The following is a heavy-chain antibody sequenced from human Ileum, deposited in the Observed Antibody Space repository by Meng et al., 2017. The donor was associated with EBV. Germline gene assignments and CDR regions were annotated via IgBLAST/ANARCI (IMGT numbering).Heavy chain of an antibody. V-gene: IGHV7-4-1*02. J-gene: IGHJ1*01. CDR2: ITTNTGNP. CDR3: ARDCDGGNCRAEIQH. CDR1: GYTFTTYA. D-gene: IGHD2-15*01. Sequence: QVQLVQSGSELKKPGASVKVSCKASGYTFTTYAMNWVRQAPGQGLQWMGWITTNTGNPTYAQGFTGRFVFSLDTSVSTAYLQISSLKAEDSAVYYCARDCDGGNCRAEIQHWGQGTLVTVSS.